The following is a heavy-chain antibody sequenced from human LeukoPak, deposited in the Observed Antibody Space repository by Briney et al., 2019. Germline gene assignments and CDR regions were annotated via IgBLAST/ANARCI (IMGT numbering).Heavy chain of an antibody. J-gene: IGHJ4*02. CDR3: ARVASAYDEYFDY. CDR1: GGSISSGSYY. CDR2: IYTSGST. V-gene: IGHV4-61*02. D-gene: IGHD5-12*01. Sequence: SETLSLTCTVSGGSISSGSYYWSWIRQPAGKGLEWIVRIYTSGSTNYNPSLKSRVTISVDTSKNQFSLKLSSVTAADTAVYYCARVASAYDEYFDYWGQGTLVTVSS.